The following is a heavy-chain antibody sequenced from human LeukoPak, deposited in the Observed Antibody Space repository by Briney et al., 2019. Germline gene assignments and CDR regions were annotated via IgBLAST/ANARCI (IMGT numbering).Heavy chain of an antibody. D-gene: IGHD3-16*01. CDR3: ARQGRAGGEY. Sequence: PSETLSLTCTVSGGPIRCYYWSWIRQPPGQGPEWIGYIFYSGSSNYNPSRKGRNSMSVDTSKNQFPLKLTSVTAADTAVYFCARQGRAGGEYWGQGILVTVSS. V-gene: IGHV4-59*08. CDR1: GGPIRCYY. CDR2: IFYSGSS. J-gene: IGHJ4*02.